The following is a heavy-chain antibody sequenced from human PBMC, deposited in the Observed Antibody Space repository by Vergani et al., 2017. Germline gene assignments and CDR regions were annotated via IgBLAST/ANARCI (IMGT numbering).Heavy chain of an antibody. D-gene: IGHD2-2*01. V-gene: IGHV1-69*01. J-gene: IGHJ1*01. CDR2: IITIFGTA. Sequence: QVQLVQSGAAVKKPGSSVKVSCKASGGTFSSYAISWVRQAPGQGLEWMGGIITIFGTANSAQTFQGRVTITADESTSTAYMELSSLKSEDTAVYYCARAPPPCCSSTSYDFGGIELFQQWGQSTVIIVSA. CDR1: GGTFSSYA. CDR3: ARAPPPCCSSTSYDFGGIELFQQ.